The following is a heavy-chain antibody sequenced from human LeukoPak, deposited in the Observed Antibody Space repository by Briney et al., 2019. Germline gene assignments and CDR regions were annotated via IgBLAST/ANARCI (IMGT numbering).Heavy chain of an antibody. CDR1: GGSISSSSYY. V-gene: IGHV4-39*01. CDR3: ASFYGSGSPPRFDY. D-gene: IGHD3-10*01. J-gene: IGHJ4*02. CDR2: IYYSGST. Sequence: PSETLSLTCPASGGSISSSSYYWGWIRQPPGKGLEWIGSIYYSGSTYYNPSLKSRVTISVDTSKNQFSLKLSSVTAADTAVYYCASFYGSGSPPRFDYWGQGTLVTVSS.